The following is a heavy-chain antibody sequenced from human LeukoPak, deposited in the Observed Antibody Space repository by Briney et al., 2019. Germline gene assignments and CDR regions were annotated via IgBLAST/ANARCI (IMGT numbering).Heavy chain of an antibody. CDR2: IYYSGST. J-gene: IGHJ4*02. CDR3: ARDAYGGNPPYFDC. D-gene: IGHD4-23*01. V-gene: IGHV4-39*07. CDR1: GGSLSSSSYY. Sequence: SETLSLTCTVSGGSLSSSSYYWGWIRQPPGKGLEWIGSIYYSGSTYYNPSLKSRVTISVDTSKNQFSLKLSSVTAADTAVYYCARDAYGGNPPYFDCWGQGTLVTVSS.